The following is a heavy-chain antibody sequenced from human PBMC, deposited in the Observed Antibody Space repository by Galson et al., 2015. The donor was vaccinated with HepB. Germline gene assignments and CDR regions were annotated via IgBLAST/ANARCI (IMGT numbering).Heavy chain of an antibody. D-gene: IGHD3-3*01. CDR1: GFTFSSYA. J-gene: IGHJ6*02. CDR3: ARTEGDYDFWSGYYTGYYYYGMDV. V-gene: IGHV3-30-3*01. Sequence: SLRLSCAASGFTFSSYAMHWVRQAPGKGLEWVAVISYDGSNKYYADSVKGRFTISRDNSKNTLYLQMNSLRAEDTAVYYCARTEGDYDFWSGYYTGYYYYGMDVWGQGTTVTVSS. CDR2: ISYDGSNK.